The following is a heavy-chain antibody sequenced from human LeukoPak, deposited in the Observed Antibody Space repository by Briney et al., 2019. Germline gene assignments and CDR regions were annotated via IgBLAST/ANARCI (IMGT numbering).Heavy chain of an antibody. CDR1: GYTFTSYG. Sequence: ASVKVSCKASGYTFTSYGISWVRQAPGQGLEWMGWISAYNGDTNYAQKPQGRVTMTTDTSTSTAYMALRSLRSDATAVYYCARDFPVPAAAIDYWGQGTLVTVSS. J-gene: IGHJ4*02. CDR2: ISAYNGDT. V-gene: IGHV1-18*01. D-gene: IGHD2-2*01. CDR3: ARDFPVPAAAIDY.